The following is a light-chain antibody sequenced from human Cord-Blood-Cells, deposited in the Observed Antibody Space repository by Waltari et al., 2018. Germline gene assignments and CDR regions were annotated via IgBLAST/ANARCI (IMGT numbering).Light chain of an antibody. CDR3: QQYNNWLT. Sequence: VSPGERATLSCRASQSVSSNLAWYQQKPGQAPRLLIYGASTRATGIPARFSGSGSGTEFTLTISSLQSEDFAVYYCQQYNNWLTFGGGTKVEIK. CDR1: QSVSSN. J-gene: IGKJ4*01. V-gene: IGKV3D-15*01. CDR2: GAS.